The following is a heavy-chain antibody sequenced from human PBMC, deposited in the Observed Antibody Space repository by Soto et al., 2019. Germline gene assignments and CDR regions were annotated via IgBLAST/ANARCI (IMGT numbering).Heavy chain of an antibody. CDR2: MSFDGSNE. J-gene: IGHJ4*02. V-gene: IGHV3-30*03. CDR1: GFTFSSYG. CDR3: ARGPGYYFDY. Sequence: GGSLRLSCAASGFTFSSYGMHWVRQAPGKGLEWVAVMSFDGSNEYYADSVEGRFTISRDNSKNTLYLQMGSLRAEDMAVYYCARGPGYYFDYWGQGTLVTVSS.